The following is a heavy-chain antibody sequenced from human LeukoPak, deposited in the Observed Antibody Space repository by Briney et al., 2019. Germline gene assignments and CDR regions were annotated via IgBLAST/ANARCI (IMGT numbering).Heavy chain of an antibody. D-gene: IGHD2-21*01. CDR3: ARLIVSGGYFDY. CDR1: GYTSTNYY. CDR2: INPSGGST. V-gene: IGHV1-46*01. Sequence: ASVKVSCKASGYTSTNYYIHWVRQAPGQGPEWMGLINPSGGSTSYAQKFQGRVTMTRDTSTSTVYMELSSLRSEDTAVYYCARLIVSGGYFDYWGQGTLVTVSS. J-gene: IGHJ4*02.